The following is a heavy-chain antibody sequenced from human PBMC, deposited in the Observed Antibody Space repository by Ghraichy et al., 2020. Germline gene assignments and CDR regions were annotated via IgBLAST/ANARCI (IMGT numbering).Heavy chain of an antibody. J-gene: IGHJ2*01. CDR2: IFYSGTT. D-gene: IGHD6-6*01. V-gene: IGHV4-39*07. Sequence: SQTLSLTCTVSGGSISNSYYYWGWIRQPPGKGLEWIGNIFYSGTTYYNPSLRGRVAVSVDTSKNQFSLKLSSVTAADTAVYYCASLIAASDHWYFHLWGRGTPVTVSS. CDR3: ASLIAASDHWYFHL. CDR1: GGSISNSYYY.